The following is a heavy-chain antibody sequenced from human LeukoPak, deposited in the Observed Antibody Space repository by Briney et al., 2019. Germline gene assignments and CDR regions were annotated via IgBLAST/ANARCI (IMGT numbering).Heavy chain of an antibody. Sequence: GGSLRLSCAASGFTFSSYAMHWVRQAPGKGLEWVAVISYDGSNKCYADSVKGRFTISRDNAKNTLYLQMNSLRAEDTAVYYCAKDTRWYFDLWGRGTLVTVSS. CDR2: ISYDGSNK. V-gene: IGHV3-30-3*01. CDR3: AKDTRWYFDL. J-gene: IGHJ2*01. CDR1: GFTFSSYA.